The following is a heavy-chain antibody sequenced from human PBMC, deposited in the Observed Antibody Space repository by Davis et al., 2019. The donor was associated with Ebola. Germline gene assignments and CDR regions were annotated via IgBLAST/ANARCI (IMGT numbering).Heavy chain of an antibody. Sequence: GGSLRLSCAVSGFTFSAYSMNWVRQAPGKGLEWVSYISISGTTTYYADSVKGRFTISRDSAKNSLYLQMNGLRDEDTAVYYCARDPYPYYFDYWGQGTLVTVSS. D-gene: IGHD2-21*01. V-gene: IGHV3-48*02. CDR1: GFTFSAYS. CDR2: ISISGTTT. CDR3: ARDPYPYYFDY. J-gene: IGHJ4*02.